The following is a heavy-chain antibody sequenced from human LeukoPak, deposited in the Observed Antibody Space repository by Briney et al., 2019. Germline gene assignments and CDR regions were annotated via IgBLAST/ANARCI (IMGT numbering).Heavy chain of an antibody. CDR3: AKDITYYYDSSGYYLGYMDV. J-gene: IGHJ6*03. CDR2: ISGDGGST. CDR1: GFTFDDYA. V-gene: IGHV3-43*02. D-gene: IGHD3-22*01. Sequence: GGSLRLSCAASGFTFDDYAMHSVRQAPGKGLEWVSLISGDGGSTYYADSVKGRFTISRDNSKNSLYLQMNSLRTEDTALYYCAKDITYYYDSSGYYLGYMDVWGKGTTVTVSS.